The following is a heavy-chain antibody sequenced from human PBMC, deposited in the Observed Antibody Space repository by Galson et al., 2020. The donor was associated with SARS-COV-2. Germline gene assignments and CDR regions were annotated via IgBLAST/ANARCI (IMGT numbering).Heavy chain of an antibody. CDR2: ISPRSSYI. J-gene: IGHJ4*02. CDR1: AITSHTYT. D-gene: IGHD5-12*01. V-gene: IGHV3-21*01. CDR3: ACLNGYNAFDY. Sequence: GGSLRVSRAPSAITSHTYTMIWVRQSPGKGLQWVSSISPRSSYIYYADSVKGRFTITRDNTKNSLYLQMNSLSAEYTAIYYCACLNGYNAFDYWGQGTLVAVSS.